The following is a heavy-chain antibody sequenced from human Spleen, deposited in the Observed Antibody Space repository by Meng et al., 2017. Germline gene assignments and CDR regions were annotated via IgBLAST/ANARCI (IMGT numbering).Heavy chain of an antibody. CDR2: ISSSGSSI. CDR3: ARRAYRNGYYYYGMDV. Sequence: GESLKISCAASGFTFSDYHMSWIRQAPGKGLEWLSYISSSGSSIYYADSVKGRFTISRDNAKNSLYLQMNSLRAEDTAVYYCARRAYRNGYYYYGMDVWGQGTTVTVSS. V-gene: IGHV3-11*04. J-gene: IGHJ6*02. D-gene: IGHD5-18*01. CDR1: GFTFSDYH.